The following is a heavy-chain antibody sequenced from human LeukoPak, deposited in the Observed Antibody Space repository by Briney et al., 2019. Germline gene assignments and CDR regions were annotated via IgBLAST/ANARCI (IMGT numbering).Heavy chain of an antibody. J-gene: IGHJ4*02. CDR1: GGSISSSSHY. V-gene: IGHV4-39*01. Sequence: SETLSLTCTVSGGSISSSSHYWGWIRQPPGKGLEWIGTIYYSGTTYYNPSLKSRVTISVDTSKNQFSLKLSSVTAADTAVYYCARLDGDYYFDYWGQGTLVTVSS. D-gene: IGHD4-17*01. CDR3: ARLDGDYYFDY. CDR2: IYYSGTT.